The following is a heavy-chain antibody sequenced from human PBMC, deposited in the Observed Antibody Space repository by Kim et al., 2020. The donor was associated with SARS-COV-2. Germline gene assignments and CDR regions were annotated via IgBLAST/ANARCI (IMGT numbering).Heavy chain of an antibody. D-gene: IGHD4-17*01. Sequence: SETLSLTCAVYGRSFSGYYWSWIRQPPGKGLEWIGEINHSGSTNYNPSLKSRVTISVDTSKNQFSLKLSSVTAADTAVYYCARGHTVTKFYYYYYGMDVWGQGTTVTVSS. CDR1: GRSFSGYY. J-gene: IGHJ6*02. CDR3: ARGHTVTKFYYYYYGMDV. CDR2: INHSGST. V-gene: IGHV4-34*01.